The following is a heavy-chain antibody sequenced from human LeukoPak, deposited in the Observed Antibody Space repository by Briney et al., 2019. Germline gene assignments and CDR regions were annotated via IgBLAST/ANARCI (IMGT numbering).Heavy chain of an antibody. V-gene: IGHV4-59*08. CDR3: ARLGRATAANFDY. CDR1: GGSVSFYY. D-gene: IGHD3-10*01. CDR2: VYYTGNT. J-gene: IGHJ4*02. Sequence: SETLSLTCTVSGGSVSFYYWNWIRQPPGKGLEWIGYVYYTGNTNYNPSLKSRVTISVDTSKHQFSLKLSSVTAADTAVYYCARLGRATAANFDYWGQGTLVTVSS.